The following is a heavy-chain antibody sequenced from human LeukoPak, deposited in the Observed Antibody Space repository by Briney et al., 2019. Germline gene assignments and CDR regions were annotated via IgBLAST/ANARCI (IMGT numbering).Heavy chain of an antibody. CDR2: IYSSGST. V-gene: IGHV4-39*07. CDR3: AREKPSGYDLFDY. CDR1: GASVSGSNYY. Sequence: SETLSLTCAVSGASVSGSNYYWGWIRQPPGKGLEWIGNIYSSGSTYYNASLQSRVTISVDTSKNQFSLKLSSVTAADTAVYYCAREKPSGYDLFDYWGQGTLVTVSS. J-gene: IGHJ4*02. D-gene: IGHD6-25*01.